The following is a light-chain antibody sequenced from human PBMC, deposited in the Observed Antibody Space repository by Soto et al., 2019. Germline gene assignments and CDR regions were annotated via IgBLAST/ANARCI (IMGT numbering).Light chain of an antibody. J-gene: IGKJ1*01. CDR1: QSISNW. Sequence: DIQMTQSPSTLSASVGDRVTITCRASQSISNWLAWYQQKPGKAPKLLIYKASSLEGGVPSRFSGSGSGTEFTLTISSLQPDDFATYYCQQYNSYPGTFGKGTKGDIK. CDR2: KAS. V-gene: IGKV1-5*03. CDR3: QQYNSYPGT.